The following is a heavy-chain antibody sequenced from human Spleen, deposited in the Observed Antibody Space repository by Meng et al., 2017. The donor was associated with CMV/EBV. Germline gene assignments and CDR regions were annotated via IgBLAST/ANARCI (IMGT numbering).Heavy chain of an antibody. D-gene: IGHD3-16*01. Sequence: GESLKISCAASGFTVSSNYMSWVRQAPGKGLEWVAFIRYDGSNKYYADSVKGRFTISRDNSKNTLYLQMNSLRAEDTAVYYCAKDLDLGAPGYYYGMDVWGQGTTVTVSS. J-gene: IGHJ6*02. CDR2: IRYDGSNK. CDR3: AKDLDLGAPGYYYGMDV. V-gene: IGHV3-30*02. CDR1: GFTVSSNY.